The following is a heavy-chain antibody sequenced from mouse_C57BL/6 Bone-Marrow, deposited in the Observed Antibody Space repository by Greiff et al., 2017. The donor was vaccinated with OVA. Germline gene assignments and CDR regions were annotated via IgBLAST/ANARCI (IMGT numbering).Heavy chain of an antibody. Sequence: EVMLVESGGGLVKPGGSLKLSCAASGFTFSDYGMHWVRQAPEKGLEWVAYISSGSSTIYYAATVKGRFTISRDNAKNTLFLQMTSLRSEDTAMYYCARINYWYFDVWGTGTTVTVSS. CDR1: GFTFSDYG. CDR3: ARINYWYFDV. V-gene: IGHV5-17*01. CDR2: ISSGSSTI. J-gene: IGHJ1*03.